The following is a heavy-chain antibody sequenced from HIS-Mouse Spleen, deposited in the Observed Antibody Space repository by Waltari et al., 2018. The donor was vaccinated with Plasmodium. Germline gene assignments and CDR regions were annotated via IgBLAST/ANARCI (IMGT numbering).Heavy chain of an antibody. Sequence: QVQLVQSGAEVKKPGASVKVSCKASAYTFTGYYMHWVRQAPGQGLEWMGWINPNRGGTNYAQKFQGRVTMTRDTSISTAYMELSRLRSDDTAVYYCARRAYYYDSSGYGTFDYWGQGTVVTVSS. D-gene: IGHD3-22*01. V-gene: IGHV1-2*02. J-gene: IGHJ4*02. CDR1: AYTFTGYY. CDR2: INPNRGGT. CDR3: ARRAYYYDSSGYGTFDY.